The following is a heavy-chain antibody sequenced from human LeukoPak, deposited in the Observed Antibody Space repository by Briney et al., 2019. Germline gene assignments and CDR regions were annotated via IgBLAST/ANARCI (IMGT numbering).Heavy chain of an antibody. Sequence: GGSLRLSCAASGFTFSSYGMHWVRQAPGKGLEWVAFIRYDGNNKYYADSVKGRFTISRDNSKNTLYLQMNSLRAEDTAVYYCAKDYSVVATILGYWGQGTLVTVSS. V-gene: IGHV3-30*02. D-gene: IGHD5-12*01. CDR1: GFTFSSYG. CDR3: AKDYSVVATILGY. CDR2: IRYDGNNK. J-gene: IGHJ4*02.